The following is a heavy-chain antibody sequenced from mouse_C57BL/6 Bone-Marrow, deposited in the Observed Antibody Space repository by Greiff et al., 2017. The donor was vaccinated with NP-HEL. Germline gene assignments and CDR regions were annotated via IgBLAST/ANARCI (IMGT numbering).Heavy chain of an antibody. V-gene: IGHV5-6*01. Sequence: EVNLVESGGDLVKPGGSLKLSCAASGFTFSSYGMSWVRQTPDKRLEWVATISSGGSYTYYPDSVKGRFTIARDNAKNTLKLQMSSMKSEDTAMYYCERHDYDSSDNGCAMDDWGQGTSVTVSS. J-gene: IGHJ4*01. CDR3: ERHDYDSSDNGCAMDD. CDR2: ISSGGSYT. D-gene: IGHD1-1*01. CDR1: GFTFSSYG.